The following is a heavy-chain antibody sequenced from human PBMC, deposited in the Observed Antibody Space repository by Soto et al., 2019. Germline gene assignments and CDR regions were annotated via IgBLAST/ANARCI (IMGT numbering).Heavy chain of an antibody. CDR2: ISGSGGST. CDR3: AKASNYRFLEWLPIYYYGMDV. V-gene: IGHV3-23*01. Sequence: EVQLLESGGGLVQPGGSQRLSCAASGFTFSIYAMTWVRQAPGKGLEWASTISGSGGSTYYADSVKGRFTISRDNSKNTLYLQMNSLRAEDTAVYYCAKASNYRFLEWLPIYYYGMDVWGQGTTVTVSS. J-gene: IGHJ6*02. D-gene: IGHD3-3*01. CDR1: GFTFSIYA.